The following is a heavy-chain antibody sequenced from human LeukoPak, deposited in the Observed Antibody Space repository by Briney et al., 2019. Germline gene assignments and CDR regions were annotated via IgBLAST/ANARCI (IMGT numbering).Heavy chain of an antibody. D-gene: IGHD4/OR15-4a*01. V-gene: IGHV3-30*03. J-gene: IGHJ4*02. CDR1: GFPFSDYG. CDR2: ISHDGNNK. CDR3: ARRAGAYSHPYDY. Sequence: PGGSLRLSCAASGFPFSDYGMYWVRQAPGKGLEWLAVISHDGNNKYYADSVKGRFTISRDNSKNTLYLQMNSLRAEDTAVYYCARRAGAYSHPYDYWGQGTLVTVSS.